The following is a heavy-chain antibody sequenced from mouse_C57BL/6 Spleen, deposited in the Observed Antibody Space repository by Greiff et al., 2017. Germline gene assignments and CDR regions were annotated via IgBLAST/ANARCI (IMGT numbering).Heavy chain of an antibody. J-gene: IGHJ3*01. CDR3: ARGGLEAWFAY. V-gene: IGHV1-80*01. D-gene: IGHD3-1*01. CDR1: GYAFSSYW. Sequence: QVQLQQSGAELVKPGASVKISCKASGYAFSSYWMNWVKQRPGKGLEWIGQIYPGEGDTNSNGKFKGKAKLTADKSSSTADMQLSSLTSGDSAVFFCARGGLEAWFAYWGQGTLVTVSA. CDR2: IYPGEGDT.